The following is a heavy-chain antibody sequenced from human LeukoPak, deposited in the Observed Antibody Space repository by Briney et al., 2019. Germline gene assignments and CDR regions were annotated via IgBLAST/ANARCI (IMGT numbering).Heavy chain of an antibody. CDR3: AKERYYFDSSGYYNDAFDI. J-gene: IGHJ3*02. CDR2: ISASGGST. D-gene: IGHD3-22*01. CDR1: GFTLSSYA. V-gene: IGHV3-23*01. Sequence: GGSLRLSCAASGFTLSSYAMSWVRQAPGKGLEWVSSISASGGSTNYADSVKGRFTISRDNSKNTLYLQMNSLRAEDTAVYYCAKERYYFDSSGYYNDAFDIWGQGTMVTVSS.